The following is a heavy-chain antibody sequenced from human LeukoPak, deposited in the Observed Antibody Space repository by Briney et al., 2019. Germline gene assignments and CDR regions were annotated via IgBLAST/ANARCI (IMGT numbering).Heavy chain of an antibody. Sequence: SVKVSCKASGGTFSSYAISWVRQAPGQGLEWMGGIIPMFGTANYAQKFQGRVTITADKSTSTAYMELSSLRSEDTAVYYCARDPPGWPYSSSSYGWGQGTLVTVSS. CDR3: ARDPPGWPYSSSSYG. V-gene: IGHV1-69*06. J-gene: IGHJ4*02. D-gene: IGHD6-6*01. CDR1: GGTFSSYA. CDR2: IIPMFGTA.